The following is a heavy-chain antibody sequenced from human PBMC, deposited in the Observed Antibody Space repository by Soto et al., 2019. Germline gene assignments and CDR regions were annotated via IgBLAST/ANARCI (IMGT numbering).Heavy chain of an antibody. J-gene: IGHJ5*02. CDR1: GYTFTSYG. Sequence: QVQLVQSGAEVKKPGASVKVSCKASGYTFTSYGISWVRQAPGQGLEWMGWISAYNGNTNYAQKLQGRVTMTTDTSTSTAYMELRSLRSADTAVYYCARDTFDVLVPAAMEQGFDPWGQGTLVTVSS. CDR3: ARDTFDVLVPAAMEQGFDP. D-gene: IGHD2-2*01. CDR2: ISAYNGNT. V-gene: IGHV1-18*01.